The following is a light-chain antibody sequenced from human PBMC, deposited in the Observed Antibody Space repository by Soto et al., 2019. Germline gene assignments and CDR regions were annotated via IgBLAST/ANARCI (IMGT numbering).Light chain of an antibody. J-gene: IGKJ2*01. CDR1: QSVSSSD. CDR2: GAS. Sequence: IVLTQSPGTLSLSPGDRATLSCRASQSVSSSDLAWYQQKPGQAPRLLIYGASTRATGIPDRFSGSGSGTDFTPTISRLEPEDFAVYYCQQYGGSPLYTFGQGTKLEIK. CDR3: QQYGGSPLYT. V-gene: IGKV3-20*01.